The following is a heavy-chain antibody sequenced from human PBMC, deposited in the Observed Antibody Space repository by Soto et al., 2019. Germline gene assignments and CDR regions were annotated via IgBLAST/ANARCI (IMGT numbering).Heavy chain of an antibody. CDR2: IYYSGST. D-gene: IGHD2-15*01. V-gene: IGHV4-31*03. Sequence: TLSLTCTVSGGSISSGGYYWSWIRQHPGKGLEWIGYIYYSGSTYYNPSLKSRVTISVDTSKNQFSLKLSSVTAADTAVYYCARAQGGGGPNWFDPWGQGTLVTVS. J-gene: IGHJ5*02. CDR1: GGSISSGGYY. CDR3: ARAQGGGGPNWFDP.